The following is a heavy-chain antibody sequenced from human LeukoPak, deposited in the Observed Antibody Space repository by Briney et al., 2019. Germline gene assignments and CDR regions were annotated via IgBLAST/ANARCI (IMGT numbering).Heavy chain of an antibody. J-gene: IGHJ3*02. V-gene: IGHV1-2*02. CDR2: INPNSGGT. D-gene: IGHD1-20*01. Sequence: ASVKVSCKASGYTFTGYYMHWVRQAPGQGLEWMGWINPNSGGTNYAQKFQGRVTMTTDKSTSTAYMELRSLRSDDTAVYYCAKSSTHRYNWKSGQLHDTFDIWGQGTMVTVSS. CDR1: GYTFTGYY. CDR3: AKSSTHRYNWKSGQLHDTFDI.